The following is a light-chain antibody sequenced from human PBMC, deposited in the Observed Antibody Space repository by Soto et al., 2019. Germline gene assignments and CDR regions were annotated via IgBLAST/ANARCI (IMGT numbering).Light chain of an antibody. V-gene: IGKV3-20*01. CDR2: GAS. CDR3: QQYDGSSIT. Sequence: EVVMTQSPATLSVSPGERVTPSCRASQSVRSNLAWYQQKPGQSPRLLIYGASSRATGVPDRFSGSGSGTDFTLTISRLEPEDFAVYSCQQYDGSSITFGQGTRLE. CDR1: QSVRSN. J-gene: IGKJ5*01.